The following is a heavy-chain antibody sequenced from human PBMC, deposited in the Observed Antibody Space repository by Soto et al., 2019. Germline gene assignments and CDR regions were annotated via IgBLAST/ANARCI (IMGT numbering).Heavy chain of an antibody. CDR2: VHHSGST. CDR1: GDSTRNNNW. Sequence: QVQLQESGPGLVKPSGNLSLTCAVSGDSTRNNNWWSWVRQPPERGLEWIGEVHHSGSTNYNTSLKGRVTISIEMSKNQFSLTLSSVTAADTAVFYCARSIYGDWYFDLWGRGILVTVTS. CDR3: ARSIYGDWYFDL. V-gene: IGHV4-4*02. D-gene: IGHD6-6*01. J-gene: IGHJ2*01.